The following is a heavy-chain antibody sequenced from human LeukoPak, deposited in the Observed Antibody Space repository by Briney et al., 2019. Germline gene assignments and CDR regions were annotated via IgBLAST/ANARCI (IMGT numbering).Heavy chain of an antibody. Sequence: GGSLRLSCAASGFTFSGSAMHWVRQASGKGLEWVGRIRSKANSYATAYAASVKGRFTISRDDTKNTAYLQMNSLKTEDTAVYYCTSPNDYYFDFWAREPWSPSPQ. CDR3: TSPNDYYFDF. J-gene: IGHJ4*02. CDR1: GFTFSGSA. CDR2: IRSKANSYAT. V-gene: IGHV3-73*01. D-gene: IGHD2-8*01.